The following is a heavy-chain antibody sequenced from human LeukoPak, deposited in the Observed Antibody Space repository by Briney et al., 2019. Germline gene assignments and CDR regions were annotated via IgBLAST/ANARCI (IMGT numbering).Heavy chain of an antibody. Sequence: GGSLRLSCAASGFTFSNYDVHWVRQAPGKGLEWVAVIWYDGSNKYYVDSVKGRFTISRDISKSTLYLQMNSLSAEDTAVYYCARHGYNYGFDYWGQGTLVTVSS. V-gene: IGHV3-33*01. D-gene: IGHD5-24*01. CDR2: IWYDGSNK. CDR3: ARHGYNYGFDY. CDR1: GFTFSNYD. J-gene: IGHJ4*02.